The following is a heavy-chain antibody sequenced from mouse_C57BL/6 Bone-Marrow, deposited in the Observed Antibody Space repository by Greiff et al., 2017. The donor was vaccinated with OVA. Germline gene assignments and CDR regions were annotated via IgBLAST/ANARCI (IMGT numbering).Heavy chain of an antibody. CDR1: GFTFSSYG. Sequence: EVQGVESGGDLVKPGGSLKLSCAASGFTFSSYGMSWVRQTPDKRLEWVATISSGGSYTYYPDSVKGRFTISRDNAKNTLYLQMSSLKSEDTAMYHCARHLCLDYWGQGTTLTDSS. CDR3: ARHLCLDY. CDR2: ISSGGSYT. V-gene: IGHV5-6*01. J-gene: IGHJ2*01.